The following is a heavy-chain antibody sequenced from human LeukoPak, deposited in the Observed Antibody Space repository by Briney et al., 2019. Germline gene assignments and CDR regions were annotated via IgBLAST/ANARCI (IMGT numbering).Heavy chain of an antibody. V-gene: IGHV4-59*01. D-gene: IGHD3-10*01. CDR1: GGSISSYY. CDR2: IYYSGST. CDR3: ARGRLLSAYGMDV. J-gene: IGHJ6*02. Sequence: SETLSLTCTVSGGSISSYYWSWIRQPPGKGLEWIGYIYYSGSTNYNPSLKSRVTISVDTSKNQFSLKLSSVTAADTAVYYCARGRLLSAYGMDVWGQRTTVTVSS.